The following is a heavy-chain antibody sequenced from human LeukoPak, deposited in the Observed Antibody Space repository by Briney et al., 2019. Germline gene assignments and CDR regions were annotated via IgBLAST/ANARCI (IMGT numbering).Heavy chain of an antibody. Sequence: SETLSLTCSVSGASISTYYWSWIRQPPEKGLEWIGYIHYSGSTSYNPSLKSRVTMSVDTSNDLFSLKVSSVTAADTAVYYCARGGSSWYADYWGQGTLVTVSS. J-gene: IGHJ4*02. CDR1: GASISTYY. D-gene: IGHD6-13*01. CDR3: ARGGSSWYADY. V-gene: IGHV4-59*01. CDR2: IHYSGST.